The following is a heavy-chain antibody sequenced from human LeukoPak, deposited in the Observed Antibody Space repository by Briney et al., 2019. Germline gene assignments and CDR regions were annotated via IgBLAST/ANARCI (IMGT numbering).Heavy chain of an antibody. CDR3: ARDGVRIADAFD. CDR1: GGTFSSYA. CDR2: IIPILGIA. J-gene: IGHJ3*02. V-gene: IGHV1-69*04. Sequence: SVKVSCKASGGTFSSYAISWVRQAPGQGLEWMGRIIPILGIANYAQKFQGRVTITADKSTSTAYMELSSLRSEDTAVYYCARDGVRIADAFDIGAKGQWSPSLQ. D-gene: IGHD6-13*01.